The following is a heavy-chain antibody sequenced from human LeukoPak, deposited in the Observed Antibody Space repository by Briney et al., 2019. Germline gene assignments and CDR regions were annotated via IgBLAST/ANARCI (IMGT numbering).Heavy chain of an antibody. D-gene: IGHD3-10*01. CDR2: LSPTSSRA. CDR1: ADTFSNYD. V-gene: IGHV1-8*03. Sequence: GASVKVSCKASADTFSNYDINWVRQATGQGFEWMGWLSPTSSRAGSAQKFQGRVTFTRDTSISTVYMELSSLTSEDTAVYYCARENVGFGSWFDSWGQGTLVAASS. CDR3: ARENVGFGSWFDS. J-gene: IGHJ5*01.